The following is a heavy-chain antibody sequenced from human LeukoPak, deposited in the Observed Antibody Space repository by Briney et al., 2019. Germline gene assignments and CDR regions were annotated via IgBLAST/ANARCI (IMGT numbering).Heavy chain of an antibody. CDR1: GFTFSSYS. Sequence: GGSLRLSCAASGFTFSSYSMNWVRQAPGKGLEWVSSISSSSSYIYYADSVKGRFTISRDNAKNSLYLQMNSLRAEDTAVYYCAKREQWLHYYYMDVWGKGTTVTVSS. D-gene: IGHD6-19*01. V-gene: IGHV3-21*04. CDR3: AKREQWLHYYYMDV. J-gene: IGHJ6*03. CDR2: ISSSSSYI.